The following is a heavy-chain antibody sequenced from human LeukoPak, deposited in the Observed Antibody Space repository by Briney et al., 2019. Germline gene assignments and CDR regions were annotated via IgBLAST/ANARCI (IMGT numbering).Heavy chain of an antibody. Sequence: SETLSLTCTVSGGSISSYYWSWIRQPPGKGLEWIGYIYYSGSTNYNPSLKSRVTISVDTSKNQFSLKLSSVTAADTAVYYCARVGNTVTTRYYYYMDVWGKGTTVTVSS. D-gene: IGHD4-11*01. CDR1: GGSISSYY. V-gene: IGHV4-59*01. CDR3: ARVGNTVTTRYYYYMDV. CDR2: IYYSGST. J-gene: IGHJ6*03.